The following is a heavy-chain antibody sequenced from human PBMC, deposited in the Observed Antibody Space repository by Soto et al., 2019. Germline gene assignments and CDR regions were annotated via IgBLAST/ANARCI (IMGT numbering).Heavy chain of an antibody. CDR1: GFTFSNYA. V-gene: IGHV3-30*02. Sequence: GGSLRLSCAASGFTFSNYAFHWVRQAPGKGLEWVAFIQYDGNNEYYAHSVRGRLTISRDNSRNPLFLQMNSVRPEETGVYYFAKALSDPGCRGGGCKRTFHHRGPGTPVTAPQ. J-gene: IGHJ4*02. CDR2: IQYDGNNE. D-gene: IGHD2-15*01. CDR3: AKALSDPGCRGGGCKRTFHH.